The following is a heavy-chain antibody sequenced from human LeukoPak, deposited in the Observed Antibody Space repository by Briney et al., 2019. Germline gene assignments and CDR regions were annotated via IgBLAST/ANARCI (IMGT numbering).Heavy chain of an antibody. CDR2: INPNSGGT. CDR3: ARSLYYDSSGYYRDP. J-gene: IGHJ5*02. CDR1: GYTFTGYY. Sequence: GASVKVSCKASGYTFTGYYMHWVRQAPGQGLEWMGWINPNSGGTNCAQKFQGRVTMTRDTSISTAYMELSRLRSDDTAVYYCARSLYYDSSGYYRDPWGQGTLVTVSS. D-gene: IGHD3-22*01. V-gene: IGHV1-2*02.